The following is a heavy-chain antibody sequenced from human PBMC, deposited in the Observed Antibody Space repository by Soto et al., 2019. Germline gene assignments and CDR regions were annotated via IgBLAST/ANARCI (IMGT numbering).Heavy chain of an antibody. J-gene: IGHJ4*02. CDR1: EFVFNDYA. CDR2: ISASGGRT. CDR3: ARGSSTTPTSYGYLAY. Sequence: PGGSLRLSCAASEFVFNDYAISWVRQAPGKGLEWVSGISASGGRTYYADSVKGRLSVSRDNSNNTVFLQINRLRDEDTAMYYCARGSSTTPTSYGYLAYWGQGTLVTVSS. D-gene: IGHD4-17*01. V-gene: IGHV3-23*01.